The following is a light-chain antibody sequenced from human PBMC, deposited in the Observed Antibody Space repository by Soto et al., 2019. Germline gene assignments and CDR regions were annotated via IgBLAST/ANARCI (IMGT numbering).Light chain of an antibody. J-gene: IGLJ2*01. V-gene: IGLV3-1*01. Sequence: SYELTQPPSVSVSPGQTASITCCVGDLGNRYACWYQQKPGQSPVLVIYLDTKRPSGIPERFSGSNSGNTATLTISGTQAVDEADYYCQAWDDTTGVVFGGGTKLTVL. CDR1: DLGNRY. CDR3: QAWDDTTGVV. CDR2: LDT.